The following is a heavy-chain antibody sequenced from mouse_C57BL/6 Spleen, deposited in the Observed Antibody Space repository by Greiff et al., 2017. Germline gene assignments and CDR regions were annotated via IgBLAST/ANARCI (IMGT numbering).Heavy chain of an antibody. Sequence: EVHLVESEGGLVQPGSSMKLSCTASGFTFSDYYMAWVRQVPEKGLEWVANINYDGSSTYYLDSLKSRFIISRDNAKNILYLQMSSLKSEDTATYYCARSFITTALDYWGQGATLTVSS. CDR3: ARSFITTALDY. D-gene: IGHD1-1*01. V-gene: IGHV5-16*01. J-gene: IGHJ2*01. CDR2: INYDGSST. CDR1: GFTFSDYY.